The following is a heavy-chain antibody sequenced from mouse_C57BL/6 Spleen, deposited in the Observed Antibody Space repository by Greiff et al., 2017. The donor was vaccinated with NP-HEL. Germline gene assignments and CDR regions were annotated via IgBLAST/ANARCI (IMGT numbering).Heavy chain of an antibody. Sequence: QVQLQQSGPELVKPGASVKISCKASGYAFSSSWMNWVKQRPGKGLEWIGRIYPGDGDTNYNGKFKGKATLTADKSSSTAYIQLSSLTSEDSAVYFCARDYYGSSYVGFDYWGQGTTLTVSS. CDR2: IYPGDGDT. D-gene: IGHD1-1*01. V-gene: IGHV1-82*01. CDR3: ARDYYGSSYVGFDY. CDR1: GYAFSSSW. J-gene: IGHJ2*01.